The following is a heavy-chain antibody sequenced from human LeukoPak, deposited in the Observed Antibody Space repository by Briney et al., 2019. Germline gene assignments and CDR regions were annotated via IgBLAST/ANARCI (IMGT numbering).Heavy chain of an antibody. J-gene: IGHJ3*02. D-gene: IGHD7-27*01. CDR2: ISYDGSNK. CDR1: GFTFSSYG. Sequence: GGSLRLSRAASGFTFSSYGMHWVRQAPGKGLEWVAVISYDGSNKYYADSVKGRFTISRDNSKNTLYLQMNSLRAEDTAVYYCAKLIGALIFDAFDIWGQGTMVTVSS. V-gene: IGHV3-30*18. CDR3: AKLIGALIFDAFDI.